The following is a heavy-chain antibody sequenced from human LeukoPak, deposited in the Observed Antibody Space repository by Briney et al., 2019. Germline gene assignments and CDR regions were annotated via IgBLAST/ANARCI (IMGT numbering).Heavy chain of an antibody. V-gene: IGHV3-43*02. J-gene: IGHJ3*02. CDR3: ATAVTTGGSAFDI. D-gene: IGHD4-17*01. Sequence: GGSLRLSCAASGFTFDDYAMHWVRQAPGKGLEWVSLISGDGGSTYYADSVKGRFTISRDNSKNSLYLQMNSLRTEDTALYYCATAVTTGGSAFDIWAKGQWSPSLQ. CDR1: GFTFDDYA. CDR2: ISGDGGST.